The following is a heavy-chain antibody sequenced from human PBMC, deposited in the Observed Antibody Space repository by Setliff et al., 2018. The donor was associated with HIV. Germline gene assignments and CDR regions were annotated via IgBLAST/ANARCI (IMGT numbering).Heavy chain of an antibody. CDR3: TRFVFGSGYYFDH. D-gene: IGHD3-22*01. J-gene: IGHJ4*02. CDR1: GGSISSGNYY. CDR2: IYTSGST. V-gene: IGHV4-61*02. Sequence: PSETLSLTCTVSGGSISSGNYYWSWIRQPAGKELEWIGRIYTSGSTNYNPSLKSRVTISVDTSKNQFSLKLSSVTAADTAVYYCTRFVFGSGYYFDHWGQGTLVTVSS.